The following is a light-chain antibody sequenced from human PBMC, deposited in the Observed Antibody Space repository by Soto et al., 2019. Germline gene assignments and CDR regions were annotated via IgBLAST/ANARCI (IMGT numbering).Light chain of an antibody. CDR2: GAS. CDR3: EQCSDWPLFT. Sequence: EIVMTQSPATLSVSPGERVTLSCRASQSVGTYLAWYQHKPGQPPRLLIYGASTRATGIPARFSGSGSGTDFSLTISSLQAEDFSVYFCEQCSDWPLFTFGQGERLE. CDR1: QSVGTY. J-gene: IGKJ5*01. V-gene: IGKV3-15*01.